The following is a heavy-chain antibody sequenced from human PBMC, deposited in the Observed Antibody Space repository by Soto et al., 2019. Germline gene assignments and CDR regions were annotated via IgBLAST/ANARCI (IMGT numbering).Heavy chain of an antibody. CDR1: GDSVTSGGHH. CDR3: ATFYAGFAGRGQ. Sequence: QVQLQESGPGLVKPSETLSLTCTVSGDSVTSGGHHWSWIRQPPGKGLEWIGQFQHGGSSNYNPSLESRPTVSLDTSKNHFSLKLTSVTAADTAVYFCATFYAGFAGRGQWGQGTLVTVSS. D-gene: IGHD3-10*01. V-gene: IGHV4-61*03. J-gene: IGHJ4*02. CDR2: FQHGGSS.